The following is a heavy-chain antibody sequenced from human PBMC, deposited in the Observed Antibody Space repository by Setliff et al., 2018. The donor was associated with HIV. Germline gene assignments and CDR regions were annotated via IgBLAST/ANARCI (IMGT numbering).Heavy chain of an antibody. CDR1: GGTFNNYG. V-gene: IGHV1-69*13. Sequence: GASVKVSCKAPGGTFNNYGINWVRQAPGQGLEWMGGIIPIFGTPNYAQKFQGRVTITADESTTTAYMELSSLRSDDTAVYYCARDRGYSIGWFPFDYWGQGTLVTVSS. CDR2: IIPIFGTP. CDR3: ARDRGYSIGWFPFDY. J-gene: IGHJ4*02. D-gene: IGHD6-19*01.